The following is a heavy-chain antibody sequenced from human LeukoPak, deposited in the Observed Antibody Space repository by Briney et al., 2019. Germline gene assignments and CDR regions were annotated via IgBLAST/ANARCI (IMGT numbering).Heavy chain of an antibody. V-gene: IGHV4-38-2*02. CDR2: IDHSRST. CDR3: ARDEAVVSFYFDY. Sequence: SETLSLTCTVSGGSISGYYWGWIRQPPGKGLEWIWSIDHSRSTFYNPSLKSRGTISVDTTKNQFSLKLTSVTAADTAIYYCARDEAVVSFYFDYWGQGTLVTVSS. J-gene: IGHJ4*02. D-gene: IGHD6-19*01. CDR1: GGSISGYY.